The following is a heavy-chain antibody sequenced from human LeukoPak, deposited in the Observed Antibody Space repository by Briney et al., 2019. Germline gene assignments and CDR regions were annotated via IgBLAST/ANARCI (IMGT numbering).Heavy chain of an antibody. CDR3: VGDGYNLFWFNY. CDR2: IYYSGST. D-gene: IGHD5-24*01. V-gene: IGHV4-39*07. J-gene: IGHJ4*02. CDR1: GGSISSSSYY. Sequence: PSETLSLTCTVSGGSISSSSYYWGWIRQPPGKGLEWIGSIYYSGSTYYNPSLKSRVTISVDTSKNQFSLKLSSVTAADTAVYYCVGDGYNLFWFNYWGQGTLVTVSS.